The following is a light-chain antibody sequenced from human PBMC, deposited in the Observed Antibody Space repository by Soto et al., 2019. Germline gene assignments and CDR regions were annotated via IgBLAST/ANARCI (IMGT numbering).Light chain of an antibody. J-gene: IGKJ3*01. Sequence: EIVLTQSPATLSLSPGERATLSCRASQSVTNNLVWYQQKPGQAPRLLIYYASNRATGVPARFSGSGFGTEFTLTISSLEPEDYAAYYCQQRVNWPLFSFGPGTKLDIK. V-gene: IGKV3-11*01. CDR1: QSVTNN. CDR2: YAS. CDR3: QQRVNWPLFS.